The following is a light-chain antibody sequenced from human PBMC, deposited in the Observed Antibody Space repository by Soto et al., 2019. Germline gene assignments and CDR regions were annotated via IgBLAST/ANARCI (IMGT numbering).Light chain of an antibody. CDR2: DAS. Sequence: DIQMTQSPSTLSASVGDRVTITCRASQSISTWLVWYQQKPGKAPKVLIYDASSLQSGVPSRFSGHGSGTDFTLTISSLKPDDYATYYCQQYKTYTTFGQGTKLEI. CDR1: QSISTW. CDR3: QQYKTYTT. J-gene: IGKJ2*01. V-gene: IGKV1-5*01.